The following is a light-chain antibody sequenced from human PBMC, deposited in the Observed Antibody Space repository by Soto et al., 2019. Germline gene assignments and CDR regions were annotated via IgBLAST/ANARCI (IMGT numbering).Light chain of an antibody. J-gene: IGKJ5*01. CDR1: QSVSSY. Sequence: EIVLTQSPATLSLSPGERATLSCRASQSVSSYLAWYQQKPGQAPRLLIYDASNRATGIPARFSGSGSGTDFPLTISTQDPKDFAVYYRKQRSTFGQGTRLEIK. CDR3: KQRST. V-gene: IGKV3-11*01. CDR2: DAS.